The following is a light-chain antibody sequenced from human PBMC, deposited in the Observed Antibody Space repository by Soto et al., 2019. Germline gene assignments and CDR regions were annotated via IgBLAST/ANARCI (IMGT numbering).Light chain of an antibody. CDR2: KTS. CDR1: QNINNY. J-gene: IGKJ1*01. V-gene: IGKV1-5*03. Sequence: DIQMTQSPSSLSASEGDRVTITCPASQNINNYLNWYQQKPGRAPKLLMYKTSSLESGVPSRFSGSRSGTEFTLTISSLQPDDFATYFCQQYNSYPWTFGQGTKVDIK. CDR3: QQYNSYPWT.